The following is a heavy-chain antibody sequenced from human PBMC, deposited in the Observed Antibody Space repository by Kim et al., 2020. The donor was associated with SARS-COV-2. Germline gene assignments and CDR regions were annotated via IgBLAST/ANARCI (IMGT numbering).Heavy chain of an antibody. J-gene: IGHJ6*02. D-gene: IGHD6-19*01. CDR3: ATISGWYGGDYYGMDV. V-gene: IGHV1-2*04. Sequence: ASVKVSCKASGYTFTGYYMHWVRQAPGQGLEWMGWINPNSGGTNYAQKFQGWVTMTRDTSISTAYMELSRLRSDDTAVYYCATISGWYGGDYYGMDVWGQGTTVTVSS. CDR1: GYTFTGYY. CDR2: INPNSGGT.